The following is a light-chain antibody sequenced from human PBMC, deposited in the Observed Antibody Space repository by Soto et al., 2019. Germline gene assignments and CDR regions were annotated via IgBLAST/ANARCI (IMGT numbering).Light chain of an antibody. J-gene: IGKJ1*01. CDR3: QQYGSSGT. V-gene: IGKV3-20*01. Sequence: EIVLTQSPGTLSLSPGERLTLSWRASQSVSSNYLAWYQPKPGQAPRLLIYGASNTATGIPDRLSGGGSGTDFTITISRLEPEDFAVYYCQQYGSSGTFGQGTKVDI. CDR1: QSVSSNY. CDR2: GAS.